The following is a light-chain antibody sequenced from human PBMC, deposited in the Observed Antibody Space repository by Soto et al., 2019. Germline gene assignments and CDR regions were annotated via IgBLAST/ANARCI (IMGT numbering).Light chain of an antibody. CDR3: FAYAGDSTWL. Sequence: QSVLPQPASVSGSPGESITISCTGTRSDIGSYNSIAWYQQHPGKAPRVMIFEVTQRPSGISNRFSGSKSGYTASLTISGLQAEDEADYFCFAYAGDSTWLFGGGTKVTVL. CDR2: EVT. V-gene: IGLV2-23*02. CDR1: RSDIGSYNS. J-gene: IGLJ3*02.